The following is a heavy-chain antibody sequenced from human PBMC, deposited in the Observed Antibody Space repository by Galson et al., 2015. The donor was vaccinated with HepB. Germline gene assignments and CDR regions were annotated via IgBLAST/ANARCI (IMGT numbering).Heavy chain of an antibody. CDR1: GFTFSSHE. D-gene: IGHD3-22*01. CDR2: ISSSGSTI. Sequence: SLRLSCAASGFTFSSHEMNWVRQAPGKGLEWVSYISSSGSTIYYADSVKGRFTISRDNAKNSLYLQMNSLRAEDTAVYYCARDYYDSSGYFTGYYYYGMDVWGQGTTVTVSS. CDR3: ARDYYDSSGYFTGYYYYGMDV. V-gene: IGHV3-48*03. J-gene: IGHJ6*02.